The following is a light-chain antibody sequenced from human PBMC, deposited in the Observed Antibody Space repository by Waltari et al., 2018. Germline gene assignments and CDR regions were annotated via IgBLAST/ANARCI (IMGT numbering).Light chain of an antibody. CDR1: QSVGRS. Sequence: EIVLTRSPGTLSLSPGERATLSCRASQSVGRSLAWYQQKPGQAPRLLIFDASNRATAIPERFSGSGSGTDFSLTISRLEPEDFAVYYCQMYVRLPVTFGQGTKVEIK. J-gene: IGKJ1*01. CDR3: QMYVRLPVT. V-gene: IGKV3-20*01. CDR2: DAS.